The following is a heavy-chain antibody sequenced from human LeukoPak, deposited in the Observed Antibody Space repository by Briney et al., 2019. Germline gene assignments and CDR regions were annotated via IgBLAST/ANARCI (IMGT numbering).Heavy chain of an antibody. CDR2: ISYSGTT. V-gene: IGHV4-59*12. J-gene: IGHJ4*02. D-gene: IGHD4-17*01. CDR3: ARETGDYYFDY. CDR1: GGSISSYY. Sequence: SETLSLTCTVSGGSISSYYWNWIRQPPGKGLEWIGYISYSGTTNYNPSLKSRVTISVDTSKKQFSLKLSSVTAADTAVYYCARETGDYYFDYWGQGTLVTVSS.